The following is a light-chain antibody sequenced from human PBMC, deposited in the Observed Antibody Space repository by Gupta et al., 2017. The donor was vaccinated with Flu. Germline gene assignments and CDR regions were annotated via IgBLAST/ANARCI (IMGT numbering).Light chain of an antibody. CDR1: QSISSN. CDR2: YGA. Sequence: SASLPCSASQSISSNFSAYHQKPGQAPRMLIYYGATTATGILARLSGSGCGTEFSLPIISLQPEEVAVYYCQQHNNWPPYTFGQGTKLEIK. V-gene: IGKV3-15*01. CDR3: QQHNNWPPYT. J-gene: IGKJ2*01.